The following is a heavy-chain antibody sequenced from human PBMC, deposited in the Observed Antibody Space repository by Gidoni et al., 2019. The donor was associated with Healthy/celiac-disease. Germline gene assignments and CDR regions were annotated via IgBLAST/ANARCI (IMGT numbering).Heavy chain of an antibody. CDR2: ISSSSSTI. D-gene: IGHD4-17*01. V-gene: IGHV3-48*01. Sequence: GGSLRLSCAASGFTFSSYSMNWVRQAPGKGLEWVSYISSSSSTIYYADSVKGRFTISRDNAKNSLYLQMNSLRAEDTAVYYCAREGDYGDYVSLIDYWGQGTLVTVSS. CDR1: GFTFSSYS. J-gene: IGHJ4*02. CDR3: AREGDYGDYVSLIDY.